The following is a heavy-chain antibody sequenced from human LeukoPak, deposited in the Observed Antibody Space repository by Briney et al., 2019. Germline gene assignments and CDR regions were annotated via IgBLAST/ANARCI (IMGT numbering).Heavy chain of an antibody. CDR3: ATGFGGSANTPPFDP. D-gene: IGHD2-15*01. J-gene: IGHJ5*02. CDR2: INAGNGNT. CDR1: GYTFTSYA. Sequence: ASGKVSCKASGYTFTSYAMHWVRQAPGQRLEWMGWINAGNGNTKYSQKFQGRVTITRDTSASTAYMELSSLRSEDTAVYYCATGFGGSANTPPFDPWGQGTLVTVSS. V-gene: IGHV1-3*01.